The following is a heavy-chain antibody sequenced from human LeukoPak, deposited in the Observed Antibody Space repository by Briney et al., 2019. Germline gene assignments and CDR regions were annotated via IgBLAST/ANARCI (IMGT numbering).Heavy chain of an antibody. Sequence: ASVKVSCKASGGTFSSYAISWVRQAPGQGLEWMGRIILILGIANYAQKFQGRVTITADKSTSTAYMELSSLRSEDTAVYYCARGPGGYFQHWGQGTLVTVSS. CDR2: IILILGIA. J-gene: IGHJ1*01. CDR3: ARGPGGYFQH. V-gene: IGHV1-69*04. D-gene: IGHD3-16*01. CDR1: GGTFSSYA.